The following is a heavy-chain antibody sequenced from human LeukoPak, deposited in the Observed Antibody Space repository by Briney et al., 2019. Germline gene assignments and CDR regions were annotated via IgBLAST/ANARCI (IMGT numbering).Heavy chain of an antibody. Sequence: GASVKVSCKASGYTFTSYDINWVRQATGQGPEWMGWMNPNSGNTGYAQKFQGRVTITRNTSISTAYMELSSLRSEDTAVYYCARDSGITIFGVPLDYWGQGTLVTVSS. J-gene: IGHJ4*02. CDR2: MNPNSGNT. CDR3: ARDSGITIFGVPLDY. V-gene: IGHV1-8*03. D-gene: IGHD3-3*01. CDR1: GYTFTSYD.